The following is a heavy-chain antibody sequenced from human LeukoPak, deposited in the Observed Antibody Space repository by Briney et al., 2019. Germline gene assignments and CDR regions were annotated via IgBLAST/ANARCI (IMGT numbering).Heavy chain of an antibody. V-gene: IGHV3-43*02. CDR1: GFTFSNAW. D-gene: IGHD3-22*01. CDR2: ISEDVDST. CDR3: TEDIRSYYESSGYYSYFDS. J-gene: IGHJ4*02. Sequence: GGSLRLSCAASGFTFSNAWMSWVRQAPGKGLEWVSLISEDVDSTYYADSVKGRFTISRDKSKNSLYLQMNSLRTEDTGLYYCTEDIRSYYESSGYYSYFDSWGQGTLVTVSS.